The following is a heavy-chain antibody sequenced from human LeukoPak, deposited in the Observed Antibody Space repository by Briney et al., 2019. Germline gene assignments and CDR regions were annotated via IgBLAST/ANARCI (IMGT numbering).Heavy chain of an antibody. D-gene: IGHD6-19*01. CDR3: AKDPTRASSGWPPFDY. V-gene: IGHV3-30*02. CDR1: GFTVSSYG. Sequence: GGSLRLSCAASGFTVSSYGMHWVRQAPGKGLEWAAFIRYDGSNKYYADSVKGRFTTSRDNSKNTLYLQMNSLRAEDTAVYYCAKDPTRASSGWPPFDYWGQGTLVTVSS. CDR2: IRYDGSNK. J-gene: IGHJ4*02.